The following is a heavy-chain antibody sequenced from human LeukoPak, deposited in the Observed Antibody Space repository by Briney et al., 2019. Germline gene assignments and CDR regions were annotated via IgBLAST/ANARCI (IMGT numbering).Heavy chain of an antibody. CDR2: IYYSGST. Sequence: SETLSLTCTVSGGSISSSSYYWGWIRQPPGKGLEWIGNIYYSGSTSYNPSLKSRVTISINTSKNQFSLKLNSVTAADAAVYYCARDEAYYYDSSGYFGAFDIWGQGTMVTVSS. CDR1: GGSISSSSYY. J-gene: IGHJ3*02. V-gene: IGHV4-39*07. CDR3: ARDEAYYYDSSGYFGAFDI. D-gene: IGHD3-22*01.